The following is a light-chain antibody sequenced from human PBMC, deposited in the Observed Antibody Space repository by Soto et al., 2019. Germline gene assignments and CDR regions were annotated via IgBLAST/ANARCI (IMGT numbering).Light chain of an antibody. CDR3: QQYGSSPRT. V-gene: IGKV3-20*01. Sequence: VMTQSPGTLSFSPGEIATLSCRASQSVSSNYLAWYQQKPGQAPRLLIYGASSRAIGIPDRFSGSGSGTDFTLTISRLEPEDFAVYYCQQYGSSPRTFGQGTKVDIK. J-gene: IGKJ1*01. CDR2: GAS. CDR1: QSVSSNY.